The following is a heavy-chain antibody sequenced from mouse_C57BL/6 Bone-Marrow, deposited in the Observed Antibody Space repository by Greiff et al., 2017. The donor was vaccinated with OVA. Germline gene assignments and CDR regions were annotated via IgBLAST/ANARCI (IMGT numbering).Heavy chain of an antibody. D-gene: IGHD1-1*01. Sequence: QVQLQQSGAELVKPGASVKMSCKASGYTFTSSWITWVKQRPGQGLEWIGDIYPGSGSTNYNEKLKSKATLTVDTSSSTAYMQLSSLTSEDSAVYYCASNYGSGPWDYWGQGTSVTVSS. CDR3: ASNYGSGPWDY. CDR2: IYPGSGST. J-gene: IGHJ4*01. V-gene: IGHV1-55*01. CDR1: GYTFTSSW.